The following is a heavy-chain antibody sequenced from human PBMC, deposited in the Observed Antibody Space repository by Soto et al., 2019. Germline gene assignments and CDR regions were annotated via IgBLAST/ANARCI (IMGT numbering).Heavy chain of an antibody. Sequence: GGSLRLSCAASGFTFSSYWMHWVRQAPGKGLVWVSRINSDGSSTSYADSVKGRFTISRDNAKNTLYLQMNSLRAEDTAVYYCARSIYDWFPDYAMDVWGQGTTVTVSS. CDR2: INSDGSST. CDR1: GFTFSSYW. V-gene: IGHV3-74*01. D-gene: IGHD3-9*01. CDR3: ARSIYDWFPDYAMDV. J-gene: IGHJ6*02.